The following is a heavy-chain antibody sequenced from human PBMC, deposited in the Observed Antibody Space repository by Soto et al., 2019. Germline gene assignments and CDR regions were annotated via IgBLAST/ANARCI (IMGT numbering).Heavy chain of an antibody. Sequence: PSKSSSGTSTVSVDSITNSDYYWNWIRQSPGKGLEWISSIDYSGNTYYNPSLKIRVVISADTSKNLFSLKLRSVTSADTALYFCATDGPYYSGFGVWGEVT. V-gene: IGHV4-30-4*01. CDR2: IDYSGNT. CDR1: VDSITNSDYY. CDR3: ATDGPYYSGFGV. D-gene: IGHD3-16*01. J-gene: IGHJ6*02.